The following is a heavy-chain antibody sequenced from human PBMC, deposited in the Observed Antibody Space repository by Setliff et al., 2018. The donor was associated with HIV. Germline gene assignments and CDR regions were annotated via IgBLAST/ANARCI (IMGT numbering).Heavy chain of an antibody. V-gene: IGHV3-15*01. CDR1: GFTFSSYV. CDR3: TTGTRLVD. J-gene: IGHJ4*02. CDR2: IKSKTDGGTT. Sequence: PGGSLRFSCAATGFTFSSYVLHWVRQGPGKGLEWVGRIKSKTDGGTTDYAAPVKGRFTISRDDSKNTLYLQMNSLKTEDTAVYYCTTGTRLVDWGQGALVTVSS. D-gene: IGHD2-21*01.